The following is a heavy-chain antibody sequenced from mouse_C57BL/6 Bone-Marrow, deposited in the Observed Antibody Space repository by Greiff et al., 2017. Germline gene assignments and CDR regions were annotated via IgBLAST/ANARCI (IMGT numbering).Heavy chain of an antibody. CDR2: INPSNGGT. V-gene: IGHV1-53*01. D-gene: IGHD2-3*01. CDR3: ARALLPLYYYAMDY. J-gene: IGHJ4*01. Sequence: QVHVKQPGTELVKPGASVKLSCKASGYTFTSYWMHWVKQRPGQGLEWIGNINPSNGGTNYNEKFKSKATLTVDKSSSTAYMQLSSLTSEDSAVYYCARALLPLYYYAMDYWGQGTSVTVSS. CDR1: GYTFTSYW.